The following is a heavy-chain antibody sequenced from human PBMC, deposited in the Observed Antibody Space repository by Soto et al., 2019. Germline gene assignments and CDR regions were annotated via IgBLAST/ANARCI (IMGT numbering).Heavy chain of an antibody. CDR3: ARPNWNYGESTAFDI. V-gene: IGHV1-3*01. Sequence: GASVKVSCKASVYTFTRYGMQWVSQAPGQRLEWMGWINAGNGNTKYSQKFQGRVTITRDTSASTAYMELSSLRSEDTAVYYCARPNWNYGESTAFDIWGQGTMVTVS. CDR1: VYTFTRYG. J-gene: IGHJ3*02. D-gene: IGHD1-7*01. CDR2: INAGNGNT.